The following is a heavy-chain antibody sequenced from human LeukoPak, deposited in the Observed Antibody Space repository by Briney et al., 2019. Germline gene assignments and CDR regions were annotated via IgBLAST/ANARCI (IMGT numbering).Heavy chain of an antibody. Sequence: ASVKLSXKASGGTFSSYAINWVRQAPGQGLEWMGGIIPIFGTANYAQKFQDRVTITADESTRTAYMELSSLRSEDTAIYYCASRLYCSNTRCRNFPFAYWGQGTLVTVSS. V-gene: IGHV1-69*13. CDR2: IIPIFGTA. J-gene: IGHJ4*02. CDR3: ASRLYCSNTRCRNFPFAY. D-gene: IGHD2-2*01. CDR1: GGTFSSYA.